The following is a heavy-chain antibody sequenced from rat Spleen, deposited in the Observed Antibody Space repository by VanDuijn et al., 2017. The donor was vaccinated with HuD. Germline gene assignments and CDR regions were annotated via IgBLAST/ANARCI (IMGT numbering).Heavy chain of an antibody. Sequence: EVQLVESGGGLVQPGRSLKLSCAASGFTFSDYYMAWVRQAPKKGLEWVTSISYYDFTPFYRDSVKGRFTISRDNAKSTLNLQMNSLRSEDTATYYCARHWNDDYFDYWGQGVMVTVSS. CDR1: GFTFSDYY. J-gene: IGHJ2*01. CDR2: ISYYDFTP. CDR3: ARHWNDDYFDY. V-gene: IGHV5-22*01.